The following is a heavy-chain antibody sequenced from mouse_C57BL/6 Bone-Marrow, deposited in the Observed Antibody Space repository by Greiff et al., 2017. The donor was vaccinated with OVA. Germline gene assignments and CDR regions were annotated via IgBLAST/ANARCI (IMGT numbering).Heavy chain of an antibody. V-gene: IGHV7-1*01. CDR1: GFTFSDFY. D-gene: IGHD2-4*01. CDR3: ARDAYDYDVHYAMDY. Sequence: EVKVVESGGGLVQSGRSLRLSCATSGFTFSDFYMEWVRQAPGKGLEWIAASRNKANDYTTEYSASVKGRFIVSRDTSQSILYLQMNALRAEDTAIYYCARDAYDYDVHYAMDYWGQGTSVTVSS. J-gene: IGHJ4*01. CDR2: SRNKANDYTT.